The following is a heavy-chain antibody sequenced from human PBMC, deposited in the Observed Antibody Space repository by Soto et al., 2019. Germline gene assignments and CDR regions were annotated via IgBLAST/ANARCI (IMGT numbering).Heavy chain of an antibody. J-gene: IGHJ6*02. V-gene: IGHV1-3*01. CDR3: AREAYSYEPRYALYGMDV. Sequence: ASVKVSCKASGYTFTSYAMHWVRQAPGQMLEWMGWINAGNGNTKYSQKFQGRVTITRDTSASTAYMELSSLRSEDTAVYYCAREAYSYEPRYALYGMDVWGQGTTVTVSS. D-gene: IGHD5-18*01. CDR1: GYTFTSYA. CDR2: INAGNGNT.